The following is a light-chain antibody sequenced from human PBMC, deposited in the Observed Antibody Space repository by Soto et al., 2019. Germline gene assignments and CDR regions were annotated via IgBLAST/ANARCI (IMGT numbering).Light chain of an antibody. Sequence: QSALTQPASVSGSPGQSITISCTGTSSDVGDYNYVSWYQQHPGKATKLMIYDVSNRPSGVSNRFSGSKSGSTASLTISWLQAEDEAVYDSSSYTGSTTRVFGTGTKLTLL. V-gene: IGLV2-14*01. CDR2: DVS. J-gene: IGLJ1*01. CDR3: SSYTGSTTRV. CDR1: SSDVGDYNY.